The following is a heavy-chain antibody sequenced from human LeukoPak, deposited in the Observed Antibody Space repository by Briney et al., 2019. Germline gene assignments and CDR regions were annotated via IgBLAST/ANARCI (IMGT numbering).Heavy chain of an antibody. CDR2: IYNSGST. V-gene: IGHV4-59*08. J-gene: IGHJ4*02. CDR3: ARGYGGNSGIGFDY. D-gene: IGHD4-23*01. CDR1: GFTFSSYS. Sequence: PGGSLRLSCAASGFTFSSYSMNWVRQAPGKGLEWVGHIYNSGSTNYNPSLQSRVTISVDTSKNQFSLNLSSVTAADTAVYYCARGYGGNSGIGFDYWGQGTLVTVSS.